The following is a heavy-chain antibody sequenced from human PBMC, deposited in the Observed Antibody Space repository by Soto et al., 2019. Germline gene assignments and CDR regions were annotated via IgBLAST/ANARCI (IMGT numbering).Heavy chain of an antibody. Sequence: GESLKISCKGSGYSFTSYWISWVRQMPGKGLEWMGRIDPSDSYTNYSPSFQGHVTISADKSISTAYLQWSSLKASDTALDYCSRPNCSSTSCYRAYYYGMDVWGQGTTVTVS. CDR2: IDPSDSYT. D-gene: IGHD2-2*02. CDR3: SRPNCSSTSCYRAYYYGMDV. J-gene: IGHJ6*02. V-gene: IGHV5-10-1*01. CDR1: GYSFTSYW.